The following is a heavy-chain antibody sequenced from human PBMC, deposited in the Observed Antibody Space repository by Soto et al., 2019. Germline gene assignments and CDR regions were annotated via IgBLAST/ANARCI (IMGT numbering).Heavy chain of an antibody. D-gene: IGHD2-2*02. Sequence: EVQLLESGGGLVQPGGSLRLSCATSRFTFSSYAMTWVRHTPGKGLEWVSTISGSGGTTYYADSVRGRFTISRDNSKNTLYLQMNTLRAQYTALYSCTRYCPTASCYIRYGMDVWGQGTTVTVSS. J-gene: IGHJ6*02. CDR1: RFTFSSYA. CDR2: ISGSGGTT. CDR3: TRYCPTASCYIRYGMDV. V-gene: IGHV3-23*01.